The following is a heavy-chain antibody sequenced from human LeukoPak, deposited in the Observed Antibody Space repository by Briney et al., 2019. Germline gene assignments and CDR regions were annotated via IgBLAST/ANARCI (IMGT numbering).Heavy chain of an antibody. V-gene: IGHV3-33*08. CDR2: IRYDGSNK. CDR1: GFTFSSYG. D-gene: IGHD3-22*01. CDR3: ARESRYYYDSSGYYDGVYNWFDP. J-gene: IGHJ5*02. Sequence: PGRSLRLSCAASGFTFSSYGMHWVRQAPGKGLEWVAFIRYDGSNKYYADSVKGRFTISRDNSKNTLYLQMNSLRAEDTAVYYCARESRYYYDSSGYYDGVYNWFDPWGQGTLVTVSS.